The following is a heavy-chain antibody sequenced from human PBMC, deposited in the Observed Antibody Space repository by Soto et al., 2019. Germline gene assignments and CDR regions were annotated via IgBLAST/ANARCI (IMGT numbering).Heavy chain of an antibody. D-gene: IGHD4-17*01. CDR2: ISYDGSNK. V-gene: IGHV3-30*18. CDR3: AKGRTDYGDYPFDY. Sequence: GGSLRLSCAASGFTFSSYGMHWVRQAPGKGLEWVAVISYDGSNKYYADSVKGRFTISRDNSKNTLYLQMNSLRAEDTAVYYCAKGRTDYGDYPFDYWGQGTLVTVSS. CDR1: GFTFSSYG. J-gene: IGHJ4*02.